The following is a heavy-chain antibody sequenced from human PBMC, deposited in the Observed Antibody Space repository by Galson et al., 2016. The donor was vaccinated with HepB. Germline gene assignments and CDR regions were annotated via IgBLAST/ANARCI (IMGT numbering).Heavy chain of an antibody. V-gene: IGHV1-46*01. CDR1: GYTFTSCS. J-gene: IGHJ4*02. CDR2: IHPSGGYT. Sequence: SVKVSCKASGYTFTSCSMHWVRQAPGQGPEWMGIIHPSGGYTRYAQNFQGRVTMTRDTSTSTVYMELSRLKSEDTAMYYCARDNTRCSFDSWGQGALVTISS. D-gene: IGHD2-2*01. CDR3: ARDNTRCSFDS.